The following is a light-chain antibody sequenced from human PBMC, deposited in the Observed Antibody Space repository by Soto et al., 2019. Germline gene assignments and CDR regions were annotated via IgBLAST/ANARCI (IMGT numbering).Light chain of an antibody. Sequence: EIVLTQSPGTLSLSPGERATLSCRASQSVTSNYLAWYQQKPGQAPRLLVYGASSRATGISDRFSGSGSGTDFTLTISRLETEDFAVYYCQYYDKLAKAITFGQGTRLEIK. CDR3: QYYDKLAKAIT. CDR2: GAS. CDR1: QSVTSNY. V-gene: IGKV3-20*01. J-gene: IGKJ5*01.